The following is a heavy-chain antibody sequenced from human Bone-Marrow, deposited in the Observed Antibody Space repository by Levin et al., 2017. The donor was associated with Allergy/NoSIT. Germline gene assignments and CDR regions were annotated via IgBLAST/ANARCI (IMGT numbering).Heavy chain of an antibody. CDR3: THYLGYCSGGSCYSDAFDI. J-gene: IGHJ3*02. Sequence: GSGPTLVKPTQTLTLTCAFSGFSLTTRGVVVGWIRQPPGKALEWLALIYWDDDKRYRPSLKTRLTITKDTSKNQVALTMTNMDPVDTATYYCTHYLGYCSGGSCYSDAFDIWGQGTMVTVSS. V-gene: IGHV2-5*02. D-gene: IGHD2-15*01. CDR2: IYWDDDK. CDR1: GFSLTTRGVV.